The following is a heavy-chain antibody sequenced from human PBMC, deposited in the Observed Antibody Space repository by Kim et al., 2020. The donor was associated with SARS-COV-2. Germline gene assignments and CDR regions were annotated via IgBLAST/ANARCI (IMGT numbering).Heavy chain of an antibody. D-gene: IGHD4-4*01. J-gene: IGHJ4*02. V-gene: IGHV3-48*03. Sequence: GFLRLSCAASGFTFSSYEMNWVRQAPGKGLEWVSYIIGSGTTIYYADSVRGRFTISRDNDKNSLYLQMNSLRAEDTAVYYCARGPNYSPFDYWGQGTLV. CDR3: ARGPNYSPFDY. CDR1: GFTFSSYE. CDR2: IIGSGTTI.